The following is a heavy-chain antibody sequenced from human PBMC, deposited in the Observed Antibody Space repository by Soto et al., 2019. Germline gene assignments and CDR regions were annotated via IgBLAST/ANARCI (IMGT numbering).Heavy chain of an antibody. J-gene: IGHJ6*02. D-gene: IGHD3-10*01. CDR1: GYTFSSNA. Sequence: QVHLVQSGAEVKEPGASVRVSCKASGYTFSSNAIHWVRQAPGQELEWMGWINGGNGYTKYLQNFQDRVTLTRDTSASTTYMELSSLRSEDTAIFYCARATYTSGGSPTFAMDVWGQGTTVTVSS. V-gene: IGHV1-3*01. CDR3: ARATYTSGGSPTFAMDV. CDR2: INGGNGYT.